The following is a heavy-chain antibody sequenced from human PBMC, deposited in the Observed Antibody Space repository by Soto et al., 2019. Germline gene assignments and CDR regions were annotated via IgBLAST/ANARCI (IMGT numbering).Heavy chain of an antibody. J-gene: IGHJ4*02. CDR2: INHSGST. D-gene: IGHD3-22*01. Sequence: SETLSLTCAVYGGSFSGYYWSWIRQPPGKGLEWIGEINHSGSTNYNPSLKSRVTISVDTSKNQFSLKLSSVTAADTAVYYCARGDKYYYDSSGHRWYYFDYWGQGTLVTVSS. CDR3: ARGDKYYYDSSGHRWYYFDY. CDR1: GGSFSGYY. V-gene: IGHV4-34*01.